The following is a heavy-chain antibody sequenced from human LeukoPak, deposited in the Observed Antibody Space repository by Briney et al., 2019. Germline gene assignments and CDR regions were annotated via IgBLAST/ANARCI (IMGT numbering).Heavy chain of an antibody. CDR3: ARSSSSWYPTFDS. J-gene: IGHJ4*02. CDR2: INPNSGGT. CDR1: GYTFTGYY. V-gene: IGHV1-2*02. D-gene: IGHD6-13*01. Sequence: ASVTVSCKASGYTFTGYYMHWVRQAPGQGLEWMGWINPNSGGTNYAQKFQGRVTMTRDTSISTAYMELSSLRSDDTAVFYCARSSSSWYPTFDSWGQGTLVTVSS.